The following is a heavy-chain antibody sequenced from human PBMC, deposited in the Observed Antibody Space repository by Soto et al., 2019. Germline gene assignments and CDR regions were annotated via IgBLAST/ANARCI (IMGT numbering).Heavy chain of an antibody. CDR1: GFTFSSYA. V-gene: IGHV3-30-3*01. D-gene: IGHD3-9*01. J-gene: IGHJ5*02. Sequence: PGGSLRLSCAASGFTFSSYAMHWVRQAPGKGLEWVAVISYDGSNKYYADSVKGRFTISRDNSKNTLYLQMNSLRAEDTAVYYCAREFEGPWGQGTLVTVSS. CDR2: ISYDGSNK. CDR3: AREFEGP.